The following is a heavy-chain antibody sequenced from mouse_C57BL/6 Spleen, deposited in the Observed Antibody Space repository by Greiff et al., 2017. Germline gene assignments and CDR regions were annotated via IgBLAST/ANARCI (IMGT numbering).Heavy chain of an antibody. CDR1: GYTFTSYW. D-gene: IGHD2-4*01. Sequence: VQLQQPGAELVKPGASVKMSCKASGYTFTSYWITWVKQRPGQGLEWIGDIYPGSGSTNYNEKFKSKATLTVDTSSSTAYMQLSSLTSEDSAVYYCARRRLRPDAMDYWGQGTSVTVSS. CDR3: ARRRLRPDAMDY. CDR2: IYPGSGST. J-gene: IGHJ4*01. V-gene: IGHV1-55*01.